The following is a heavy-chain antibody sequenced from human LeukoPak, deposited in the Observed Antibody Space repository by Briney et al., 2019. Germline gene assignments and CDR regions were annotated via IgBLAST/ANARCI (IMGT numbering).Heavy chain of an antibody. Sequence: SETLSLTCTVSGSSITSHNYYWGWIRQPPGKGLEWIGSIFYGASTYTYYKPSLKSRVTISLDTSKSQFSLKLNSVTAADTAVYYCARAYYFYYYMDVWGKGTTVTVSS. CDR1: GSSITSHNYY. J-gene: IGHJ6*03. CDR2: IFYGASTYT. V-gene: IGHV4-39*07. CDR3: ARAYYFYYYMDV.